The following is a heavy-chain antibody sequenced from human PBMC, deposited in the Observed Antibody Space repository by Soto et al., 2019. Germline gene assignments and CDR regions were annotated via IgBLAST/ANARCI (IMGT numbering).Heavy chain of an antibody. V-gene: IGHV5-10-1*01. Sequence: EVQLVQSGAEVKKPGESLRISCKGSGYTYIHYWISWVRQMPGKGLEWMGRIDPSDSYTNYSPSFQGHVTISIDKSISTAYLQWSSLKASDTAMYYCARHFSMMEEAFEMWGQGTMVTVSS. CDR3: ARHFSMMEEAFEM. D-gene: IGHD3-22*01. J-gene: IGHJ3*02. CDR1: GYTYIHYW. CDR2: IDPSDSYT.